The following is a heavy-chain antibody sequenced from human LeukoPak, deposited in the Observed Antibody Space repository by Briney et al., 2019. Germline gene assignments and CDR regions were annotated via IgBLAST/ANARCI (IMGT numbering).Heavy chain of an antibody. CDR3: AKHMRATNTYYFYGLDV. Sequence: PGGSLRLSCAATGFSFEDYGMHWVRQPPGKGLEWVSGISWNGGSTDYADSVKGRFTISRDNAKNSLYLQLSSLRPEDTALYYCAKHMRATNTYYFYGLDVWDQGTTVTVSS. CDR2: ISWNGGST. CDR1: GFSFEDYG. D-gene: IGHD1-26*01. V-gene: IGHV3-9*01. J-gene: IGHJ6*02.